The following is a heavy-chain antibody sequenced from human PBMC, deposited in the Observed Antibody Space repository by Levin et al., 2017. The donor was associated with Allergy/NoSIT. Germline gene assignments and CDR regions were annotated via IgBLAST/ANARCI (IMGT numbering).Heavy chain of an antibody. CDR3: TRDPGRGYGMDG. CDR2: TYFRSKWIN. CDR1: GDSVSSNTAA. Sequence: SETLSLTCVISGDSVSSNTAAWNWIRQSPSRGLEWLGRTYFRSKWINEYAESVKSRISVNPDTSKNQFSLHLNSVTPDDTAVYYCTRDPGRGYGMDGWGQGTTVTVSS. V-gene: IGHV6-1*01. J-gene: IGHJ6*02.